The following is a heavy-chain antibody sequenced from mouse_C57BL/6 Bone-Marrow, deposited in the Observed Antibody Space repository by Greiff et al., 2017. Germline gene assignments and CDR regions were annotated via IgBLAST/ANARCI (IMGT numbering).Heavy chain of an antibody. J-gene: IGHJ2*01. V-gene: IGHV14-4*01. CDR1: GFNIKDDY. CDR2: IDPENGDT. Sequence: VQLKQSGAELVRPGASVKLSCTASGFNIKDDYMHWVKQRPEQGLEWIGWIDPENGDTEYASKFQGKATITADTSSNTAYLQRSSLTSEDTAVYYCTRGGTTVVFDYWGQGTTLTVSS. CDR3: TRGGTTVVFDY. D-gene: IGHD1-1*01.